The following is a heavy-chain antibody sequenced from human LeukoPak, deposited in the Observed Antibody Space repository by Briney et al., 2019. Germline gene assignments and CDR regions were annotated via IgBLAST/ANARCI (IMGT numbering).Heavy chain of an antibody. CDR1: GFTLTIYV. J-gene: IGHJ4*02. V-gene: IGHV3-23*01. CDR2: ISGSGAVT. D-gene: IGHD2-21*01. CDR3: ATARVRSGFYFDY. Sequence: GGSLRLPCAASGFTLTIYVMSWVRQAPGKGLEWVSGISGSGAVTYYADSVKGRSTISKDSSKETLYLQMSSLRAEDTAVYYCATARVRSGFYFDYWGQGTLVTVSS.